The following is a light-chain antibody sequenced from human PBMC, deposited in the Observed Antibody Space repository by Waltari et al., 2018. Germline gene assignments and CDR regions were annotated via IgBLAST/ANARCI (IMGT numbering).Light chain of an antibody. Sequence: SSRVVQSVGSAITWYPQKPGQAPRRLNYGASNSAPCIPDRFSGSCSGTDFSLTISRLEPDDFAVYFCQHYLRLPVTFGQGTTVEI. V-gene: IGKV3-20*01. J-gene: IGKJ1*01. CDR1: QSVGSAI. CDR3: QHYLRLPVT. CDR2: GAS.